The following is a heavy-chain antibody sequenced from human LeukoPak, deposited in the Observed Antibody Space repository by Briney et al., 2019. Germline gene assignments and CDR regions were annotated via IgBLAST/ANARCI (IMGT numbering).Heavy chain of an antibody. Sequence: ASVKVSCKASGYTFSVYYILWVRQAPGQGLEWMGWINPDSGATKYAQLFQGRVTMTRDTSIGTAYMDLNNLRSDDTAVYYRARQQRTAGFNWFDPWGQGTLVTVSS. CDR1: GYTFSVYY. V-gene: IGHV1-2*02. J-gene: IGHJ5*02. D-gene: IGHD6-19*01. CDR3: ARQQRTAGFNWFDP. CDR2: INPDSGAT.